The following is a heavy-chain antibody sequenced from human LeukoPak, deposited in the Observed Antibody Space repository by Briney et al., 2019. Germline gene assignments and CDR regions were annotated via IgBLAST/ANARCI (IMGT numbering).Heavy chain of an antibody. V-gene: IGHV4-34*01. CDR3: ARGVVVVPAAIHYGMDV. Sequence: SETLSLTCAVYVGSFSDYFWGWIRQPPGKGLEWIGEINHSGRTYYNPSLKSRVTISVDTSKNQFSLNLSSVTAADTAVYYCARGVVVVPAAIHYGMDVWGQGTTVTVSS. D-gene: IGHD2-2*01. CDR1: VGSFSDYF. J-gene: IGHJ6*02. CDR2: INHSGRT.